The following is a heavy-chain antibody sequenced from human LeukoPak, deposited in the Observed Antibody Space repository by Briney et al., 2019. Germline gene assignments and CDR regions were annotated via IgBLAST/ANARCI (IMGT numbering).Heavy chain of an antibody. CDR3: ARAKGSAVAGTHAFDI. D-gene: IGHD6-19*01. CDR1: GGSISSSSYY. J-gene: IGHJ3*02. CDR2: IYYSGST. V-gene: IGHV4-39*07. Sequence: SETLSLTCTVSGGSISSSSYYWGWIRQPPGKGLEWIGSIYYSGSTYYNPSLKSRVTISVDTSKNQFSLKLSSVTAADTAVYSCARAKGSAVAGTHAFDIWGQGTMVTVSS.